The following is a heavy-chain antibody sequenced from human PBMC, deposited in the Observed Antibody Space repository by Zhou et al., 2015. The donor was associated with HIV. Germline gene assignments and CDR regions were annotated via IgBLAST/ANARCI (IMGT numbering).Heavy chain of an antibody. CDR1: GYTFTSYD. D-gene: IGHD2-2*01. V-gene: IGHV1-18*01. Sequence: QVQLVQSGGEVKKPGASVKVSCKASGYTFTSYDISWVRQAPGQGLEWMGWISAYNGNTNYAQKLQGRVTMTTDTSTSTAYMELRSLRSDDTAVYYCAREGYCSSTSCSGGYYYYYGMDVWGQGTTVTVSS. CDR3: AREGYCSSTSCSGGYYYYYGMDV. J-gene: IGHJ6*02. CDR2: ISAYNGNT.